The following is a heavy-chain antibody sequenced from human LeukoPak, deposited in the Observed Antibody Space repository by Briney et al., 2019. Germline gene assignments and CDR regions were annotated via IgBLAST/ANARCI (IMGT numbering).Heavy chain of an antibody. J-gene: IGHJ6*02. CDR3: TTDPFYYYGMDV. CDR1: GFTFSNAW. V-gene: IGHV3-15*01. Sequence: GGSLRLSCAASGFTFSNAWMSWVRQAPGKGLEWVGRIKSKTDGGTTDYAAPVKGRFTISRDDSKNTLYLQMNSLKTKDTAVYYCTTDPFYYYGMDVWGQGTTVTVSS. CDR2: IKSKTDGGTT.